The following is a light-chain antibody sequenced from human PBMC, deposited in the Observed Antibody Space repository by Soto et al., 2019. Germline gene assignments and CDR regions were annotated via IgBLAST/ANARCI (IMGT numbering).Light chain of an antibody. CDR3: QQRSNWPLT. Sequence: EIVLTQSPATLSLSPGERATLSCRASQSVSSYLAWYQQKPGQDPRLLIYDASNRATGIPARFSGSGSGTDFTLTISSLEPEDFAVYYCQQRSNWPLTFGGGTKVE. J-gene: IGKJ4*01. CDR1: QSVSSY. CDR2: DAS. V-gene: IGKV3-11*01.